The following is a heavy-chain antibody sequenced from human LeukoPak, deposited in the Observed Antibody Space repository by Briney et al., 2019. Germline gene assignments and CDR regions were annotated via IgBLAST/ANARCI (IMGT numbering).Heavy chain of an antibody. J-gene: IGHJ6*02. CDR1: GFTFSSDG. D-gene: IGHD2/OR15-2a*01. V-gene: IGHV3-30*18. Sequence: PGRSLRLSCAASGFTFSSDGMHSVRQAPGKGLEWVAGISYDGSNKYYADSVKGRFTISSDNSKNTLYLQMNSLRAEDTAVYYCAKDASMDPHYYYYGMDVWGQGTTVTVSS. CDR3: AKDASMDPHYYYYGMDV. CDR2: ISYDGSNK.